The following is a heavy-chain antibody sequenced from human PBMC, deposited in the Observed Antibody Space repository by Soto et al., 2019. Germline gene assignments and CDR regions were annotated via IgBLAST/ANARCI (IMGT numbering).Heavy chain of an antibody. CDR3: ARVKLAGRGSFHD. CDR1: GYSITNGYY. D-gene: IGHD3-3*02. Sequence: PSETLSLTCAVSGYSITNGYYWCFIRQPPGKGLEWIGSIYHSGNTYYNPSLKSRVTLSIDTSKNQFSLKLRSVTAADTAMYYCARVKLAGRGSFHDWGQGTLVTVSS. CDR2: IYHSGNT. V-gene: IGHV4-38-2*01. J-gene: IGHJ4*02.